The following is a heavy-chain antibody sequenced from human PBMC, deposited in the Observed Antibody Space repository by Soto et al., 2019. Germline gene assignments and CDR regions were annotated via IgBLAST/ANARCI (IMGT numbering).Heavy chain of an antibody. J-gene: IGHJ4*02. CDR2: VYSSGTT. CDR3: ARDIGSFAYGEGY. CDR1: GGSINSYW. D-gene: IGHD3-10*01. V-gene: IGHV4-4*07. Sequence: SETLSLTXSVSGGSINSYWWSWIRQPAGKGLEWIGRVYSSGTTDYNPSLNSRATMSVETSKNQFSLKLSSVTAADTAVYYCARDIGSFAYGEGYWGQGIQVTVSS.